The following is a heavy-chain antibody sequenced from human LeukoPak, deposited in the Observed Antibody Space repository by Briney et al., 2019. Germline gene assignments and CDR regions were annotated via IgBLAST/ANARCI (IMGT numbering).Heavy chain of an antibody. CDR3: ARAVRLGELSPPDY. Sequence: AASVKVSCKASGYTFTGYYMHWVRQAPGQGLEWMGRIIPILGIANYAQKFQGRVTITADKSTSTAYMELSSLRSEDTAVYYCARAVRLGELSPPDYWGQGTLVTVSS. CDR2: IIPILGIA. V-gene: IGHV1-69*04. J-gene: IGHJ4*02. CDR1: GYTFTGYY. D-gene: IGHD3-16*01.